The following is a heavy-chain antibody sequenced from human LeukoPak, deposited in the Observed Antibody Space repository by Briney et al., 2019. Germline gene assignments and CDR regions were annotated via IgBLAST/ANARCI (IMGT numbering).Heavy chain of an antibody. D-gene: IGHD6-13*01. CDR1: GFTFSSYA. J-gene: IGHJ4*02. CDR2: ISYDGSNK. CDR3: ARDLIAAVDY. V-gene: IGHV3-30-3*01. Sequence: GGSLRLSCAASGFTFSSYAIHWVRQAPGKGLEWVAVISYDGSNKYYADSVKGRFTISRDNSKNTLYLQMNSLRAEDTAVFYCARDLIAAVDYWGQGTLVTVSS.